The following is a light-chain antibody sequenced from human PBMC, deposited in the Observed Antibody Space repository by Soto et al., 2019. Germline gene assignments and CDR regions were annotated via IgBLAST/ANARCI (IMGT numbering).Light chain of an antibody. CDR3: QQSYSPLWT. CDR2: AAS. CDR1: QSISNY. Sequence: DIQMTQSPSSLSASVGDRVTITCRASQSISNYLNWYQHKAGKAPKVLIYAASNLQRGVPSRFSGSGSGTDFTLIISSLQPEDFATYYCQQSYSPLWTFGQGTKVEI. J-gene: IGKJ1*01. V-gene: IGKV1-39*01.